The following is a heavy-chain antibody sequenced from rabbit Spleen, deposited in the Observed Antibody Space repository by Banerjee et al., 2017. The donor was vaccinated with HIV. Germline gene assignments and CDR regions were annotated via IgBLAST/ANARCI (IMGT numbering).Heavy chain of an antibody. CDR3: ARDAAGREDFNL. Sequence: QSLEESGGDLVKPGASLTLTCTASGFSFSDNYYMCWVRQAPGKGLEWIGIIYTGNGKNYYASWAKGRFTISKTSSTTVTLQMTSLTAADTATYFCARDAAGREDFNLWGPGTLVTVS. CDR2: IYTGNGKN. CDR1: GFSFSDNYY. V-gene: IGHV1S40*01. J-gene: IGHJ4*01. D-gene: IGHD4-2*01.